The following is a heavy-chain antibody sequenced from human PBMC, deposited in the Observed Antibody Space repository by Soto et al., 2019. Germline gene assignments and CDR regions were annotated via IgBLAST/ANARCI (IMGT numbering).Heavy chain of an antibody. CDR2: INGRRST. CDR1: GGSFSGYY. J-gene: IGHJ4*02. CDR3: ARAVAGTQTLDY. Sequence: PSETLSLTCAVYGGSFSGYYWTWIRQSPGKGLEWIGEINGRRSTNYNPSLKSRVTKSRVTISVDTSKKQFYLNLSSVTAADTAVYYCARAVAGTQTLDYWGQGTQVTVS. D-gene: IGHD6-19*01. V-gene: IGHV4-34*01.